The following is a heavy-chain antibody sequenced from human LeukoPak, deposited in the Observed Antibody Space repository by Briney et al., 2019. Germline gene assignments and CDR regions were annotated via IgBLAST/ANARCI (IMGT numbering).Heavy chain of an antibody. Sequence: GGSLSLSFAASRSMFSNFDLHWVRQAPGKGLEWVAVISHDGRNDFYGDSVKGRFTISRDNSQNTLYLQMNSLRAEDTAVYYCAIGGYYAMDVWGQGATVTVSS. CDR1: RSMFSNFD. J-gene: IGHJ6*02. CDR2: ISHDGRND. CDR3: AIGGYYAMDV. V-gene: IGHV3-30*03.